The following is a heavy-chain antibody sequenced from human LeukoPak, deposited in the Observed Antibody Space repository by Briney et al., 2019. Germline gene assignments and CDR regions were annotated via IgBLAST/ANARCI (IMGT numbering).Heavy chain of an antibody. Sequence: SETLSLTCTVSGGSMSSYYWSWIRQPPGKGLEWIGYIYYSGGTNYNPSLKSRVTISVDTSKNQFSLKLSSVTAADTAVYYCARGEWDLLFDYWGQGTLVTVSS. CDR2: IYYSGGT. CDR1: GGSMSSYY. CDR3: ARGEWDLLFDY. J-gene: IGHJ4*02. V-gene: IGHV4-59*01. D-gene: IGHD1-26*01.